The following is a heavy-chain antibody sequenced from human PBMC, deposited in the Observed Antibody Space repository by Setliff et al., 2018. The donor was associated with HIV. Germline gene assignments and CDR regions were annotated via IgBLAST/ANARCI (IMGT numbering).Heavy chain of an antibody. CDR3: ARVQQWPNWFDP. V-gene: IGHV4-34*01. CDR2: INHSGNT. CDR1: GESFSNHY. J-gene: IGHJ5*02. D-gene: IGHD6-19*01. Sequence: SETLSLTCAVYGESFSNHYWSWIRQPPGKGLEWIGEINHSGNTNYNPFLKSRVTISVDMSKNQFYLKLSSVTAADTAVYYCARVQQWPNWFDPWGQGTQVTVSS.